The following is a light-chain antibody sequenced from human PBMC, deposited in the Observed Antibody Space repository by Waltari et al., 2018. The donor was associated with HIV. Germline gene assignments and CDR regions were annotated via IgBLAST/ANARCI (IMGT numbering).Light chain of an antibody. V-gene: IGLV4-69*01. CDR3: QTWGTGIRV. CDR2: LHADGRH. CDR1: NSHNTYA. Sequence: QVVLTQSPSASASLGASVKLTCTLTNSHNTYAIAWPQQQPEKGPRYLMRLHADGRHTKGDEIPDRFSGSSSGAERYLTISSLQSEDEADYYCQTWGTGIRVFGGGTKLTVL. J-gene: IGLJ3*02.